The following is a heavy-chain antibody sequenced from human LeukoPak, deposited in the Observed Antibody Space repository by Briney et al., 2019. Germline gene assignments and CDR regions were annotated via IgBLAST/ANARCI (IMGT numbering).Heavy chain of an antibody. CDR1: GGSISSYY. CDR3: ARDGVCSSTSCYRIPLGWFDP. CDR2: IYTSGST. D-gene: IGHD2-2*02. V-gene: IGHV4-4*07. Sequence: SETLSLTCTVSGGSISSYYWSWIRQPAGKGLEWIGRIYTSGSTNYNPSLKSRVTMSVDTSKNQFSLQLSSVTAADTAVYYCARDGVCSSTSCYRIPLGWFDPWGQGTLVTVSS. J-gene: IGHJ5*02.